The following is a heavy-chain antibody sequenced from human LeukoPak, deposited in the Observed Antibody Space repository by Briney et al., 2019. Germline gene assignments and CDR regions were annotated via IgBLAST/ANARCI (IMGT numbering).Heavy chain of an antibody. CDR1: GGSFSGYY. CDR2: ICGSGGST. D-gene: IGHD6-19*01. CDR3: AKDSSGWPSSSFDY. Sequence: PSETLSLTCAVYGGSFSGYYWSWVRQAPGKGLEWVSAICGSGGSTYYADSVKGRFTISRDNSKNTLYLQINSLRAEDTAVYYCAKDSSGWPSSSFDYWGQGTLVTVSS. V-gene: IGHV3-23*01. J-gene: IGHJ4*02.